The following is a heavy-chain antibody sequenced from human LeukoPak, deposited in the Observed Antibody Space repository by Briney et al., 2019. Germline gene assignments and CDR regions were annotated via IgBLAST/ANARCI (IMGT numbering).Heavy chain of an antibody. J-gene: IGHJ4*02. CDR3: ARPLKANAGYFDY. Sequence: PGGSLRLSCAASEFTFSDYDMHWVRQPPGKGLEWVAFIRYDGSDKYYADSVKGRFTISRDNSKNTLYLQMNSLRVEDTAVYYCARPLKANAGYFDYWGQGTLVTVSS. D-gene: IGHD3-10*01. CDR1: EFTFSDYD. V-gene: IGHV3-30*02. CDR2: IRYDGSDK.